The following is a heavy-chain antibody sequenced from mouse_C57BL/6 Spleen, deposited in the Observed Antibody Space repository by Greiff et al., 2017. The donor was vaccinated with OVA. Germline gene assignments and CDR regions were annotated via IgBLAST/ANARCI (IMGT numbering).Heavy chain of an antibody. D-gene: IGHD3-2*02. V-gene: IGHV1-50*01. CDR1: GYTFTSYW. CDR2: IDPSDSYT. CDR3: ARRSSGLYAMDY. Sequence: QVQLQQPGAELVKPGASVKLSCKASGYTFTSYWMQWVKQRPGQGLEWIGEIDPSDSYTTYNQKFKGKATLTVDTSSSTAYMQLSSLTSEDAAVYYCARRSSGLYAMDYWGQGTSVTVSS. J-gene: IGHJ4*01.